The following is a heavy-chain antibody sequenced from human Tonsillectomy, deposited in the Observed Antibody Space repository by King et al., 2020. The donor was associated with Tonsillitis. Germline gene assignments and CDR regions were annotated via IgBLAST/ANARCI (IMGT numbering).Heavy chain of an antibody. CDR1: GFTFSDSD. Sequence: VQLVESGGGLAQPGGSLRLSCAVSGFTFSDSDMSWVRQAPGKGLQWVSGISRRGISTYYADSVKGRFTISRDNSKNVLFLQMNSLRAEDTAVYYCAEMWLTGNYYYGSGPYSHGYFNYWGQGTPVTVSS. CDR2: ISRRGIST. J-gene: IGHJ4*02. V-gene: IGHV3-23*04. CDR3: AEMWLTGNYYYGSGPYSHGYFNY. D-gene: IGHD3-10*01.